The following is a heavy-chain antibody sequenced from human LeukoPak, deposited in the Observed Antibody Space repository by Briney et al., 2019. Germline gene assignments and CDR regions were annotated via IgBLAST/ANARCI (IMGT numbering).Heavy chain of an antibody. Sequence: SETLSLTCAVSGGSISSSNWWSWVRQPPGKGLEWMGEIYHSGSTNYNPSLKSRVTISVDKSKNQFSLKLSSVTAADTAVYYCARDSRQQQLVLFDYWGQGTLVTVSS. V-gene: IGHV4-4*02. J-gene: IGHJ4*02. CDR2: IYHSGST. D-gene: IGHD6-13*01. CDR1: GGSISSSNW. CDR3: ARDSRQQQLVLFDY.